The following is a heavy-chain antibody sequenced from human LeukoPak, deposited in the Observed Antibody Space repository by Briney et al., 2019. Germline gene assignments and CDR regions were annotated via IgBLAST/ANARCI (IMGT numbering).Heavy chain of an antibody. CDR1: GYTFTVYY. CDR3: ARDFSRSTSCYDY. J-gene: IGHJ4*02. Sequence: ASVNVSYKASGYTFTVYYMHCVPQAPGQGREWMGWINPNSGGTHYTQKFQGRVTMTRDTSINTAYMELSRLRSDDTAVYYCARDFSRSTSCYDYWGQGTLVTVSS. D-gene: IGHD2-2*01. CDR2: INPNSGGT. V-gene: IGHV1-2*02.